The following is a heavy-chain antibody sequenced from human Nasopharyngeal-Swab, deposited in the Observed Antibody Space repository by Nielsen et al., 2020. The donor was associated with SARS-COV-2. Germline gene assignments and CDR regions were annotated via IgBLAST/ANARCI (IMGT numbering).Heavy chain of an antibody. CDR1: GFTFNNFA. V-gene: IGHV3-30*03. CDR3: ARDGLDYDFWSAYFMDV. D-gene: IGHD3-3*01. J-gene: IGHJ6*02. CDR2: ISYDGSIK. Sequence: GESLKISCAASGFTFNNFAMHWVRQAPGKGLEWVAFISYDGSIKDYGDSLKGRFTISRDNAKNSLYLQMNSLRAEDTAVYYCARDGLDYDFWSAYFMDVWGQGTTVTVSS.